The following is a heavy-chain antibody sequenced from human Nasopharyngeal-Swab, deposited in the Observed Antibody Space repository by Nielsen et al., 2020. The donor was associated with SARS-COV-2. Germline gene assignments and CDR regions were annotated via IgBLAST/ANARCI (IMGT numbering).Heavy chain of an antibody. V-gene: IGHV1-45*02. CDR3: ARADIVVVPAAPIYYMDV. D-gene: IGHD2-2*01. J-gene: IGHJ6*03. CDR2: ITPFNGNT. Sequence: WVRQAPGQALEWMGWITPFNGNTNYAQKFQDRVTITRDRSMSTAYMELSSLRSEDTAVYYCARADIVVVPAAPIYYMDVWGKGTTVTVSS.